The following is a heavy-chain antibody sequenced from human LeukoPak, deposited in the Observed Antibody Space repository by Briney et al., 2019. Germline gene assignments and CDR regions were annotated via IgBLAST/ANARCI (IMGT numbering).Heavy chain of an antibody. J-gene: IGHJ5*02. CDR3: AREEYDFWKNWFDP. V-gene: IGHV3-33*01. CDR1: GFTFSSYG. D-gene: IGHD3-3*01. CDR2: IWYDGSNK. Sequence: GGSLRLSCAASGFTFSSYGMHWVRQAPGKGLEWVAVIWYDGSNKYYADSVKGRFTISRDNSKNTLYLQMNSLRAEDTAVYYCAREEYDFWKNWFDPWGQGTLVTVSS.